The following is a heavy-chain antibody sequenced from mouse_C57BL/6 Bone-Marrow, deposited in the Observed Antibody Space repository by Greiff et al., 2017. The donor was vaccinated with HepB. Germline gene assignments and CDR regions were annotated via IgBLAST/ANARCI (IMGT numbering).Heavy chain of an antibody. CDR3: ASPAYYSNYDFDY. D-gene: IGHD2-5*01. V-gene: IGHV14-3*01. CDR2: IDPANGNT. CDR1: GFNIKNTY. J-gene: IGHJ2*01. Sequence: EVQLQQSVAELVRPGASVKLSCTASGFNIKNTYMHWVKQRPEQGLEWIGRIDPANGNTKYAPKFQGKATITADTSSNTAYLQLSSLTSEDTAIYYCASPAYYSNYDFDYWGQGTTLTVSS.